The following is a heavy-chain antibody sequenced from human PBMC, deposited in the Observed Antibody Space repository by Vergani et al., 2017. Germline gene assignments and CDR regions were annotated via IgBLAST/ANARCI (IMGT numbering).Heavy chain of an antibody. D-gene: IGHD3-10*01. J-gene: IGHJ4*02. CDR1: GGSFSGYY. CDR3: ARGGIFGDSGRVD. CDR2: INHSGST. Sequence: QVQLQQWGAGLLKPSETLSLTCAVYGGSFSGYYWSWIRQPPGKGLEWIGEINHSGSTNYNPSLKSRVTISVETSKNQFSLKLSSVTAADTAVYYCARGGIFGDSGRVDWGQGTLVTVSS. V-gene: IGHV4-34*01.